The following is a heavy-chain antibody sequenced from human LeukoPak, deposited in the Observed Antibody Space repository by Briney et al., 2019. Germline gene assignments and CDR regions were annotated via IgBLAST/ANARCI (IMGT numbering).Heavy chain of an antibody. V-gene: IGHV3-21*01. D-gene: IGHD6-19*01. J-gene: IGHJ4*02. CDR2: ISSSSSYI. CDR1: GVTFSRYS. Sequence: PGGSLRLSCAASGVTFSRYSMNWVRQAPGKGLEGVSSISSSSSYIYYADSVKGRFTISRGNAKNSLYLQMNSLRAEDTAVYYCARDPADSRGWYNYWGQGTLVTVSS. CDR3: ARDPADSRGWYNY.